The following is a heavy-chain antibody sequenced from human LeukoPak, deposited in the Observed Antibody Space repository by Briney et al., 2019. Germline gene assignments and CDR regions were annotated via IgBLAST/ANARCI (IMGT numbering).Heavy chain of an antibody. CDR2: ISYDGSNK. Sequence: GSLRLSCAASGFNFSSYGMHWVRQAPGKGLERVAVISYDGSNKYYADSVKGRFTISRDNSKNTLYLQMNSLRAEDTAVYYCAKDRRTRYSRLLWFGELSHWGQGTLVTVSS. V-gene: IGHV3-30*18. CDR3: AKDRRTRYSRLLWFGELSH. CDR1: GFNFSSYG. D-gene: IGHD3-10*01. J-gene: IGHJ4*02.